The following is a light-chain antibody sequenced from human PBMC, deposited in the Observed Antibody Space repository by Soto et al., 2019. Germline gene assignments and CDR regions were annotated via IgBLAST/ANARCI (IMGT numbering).Light chain of an antibody. CDR1: QSVSSK. CDR2: DAS. V-gene: IGKV3-11*01. CDR3: QQRFNWPIT. J-gene: IGKJ5*01. Sequence: EIVLTQSPGTLSLSPGERATLSCRASQSVSSKLAWYQQKPGQPPSLLIYDASNRATGIPARFSGSGSGTDFTLTISSLDAKDFAVYYCQQRFNWPITFGQGTRLEIK.